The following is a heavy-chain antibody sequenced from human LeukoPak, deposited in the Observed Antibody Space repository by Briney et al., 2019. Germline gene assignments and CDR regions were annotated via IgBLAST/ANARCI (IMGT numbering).Heavy chain of an antibody. D-gene: IGHD3-22*01. CDR1: GYTLTELS. CDR3: ATVVPDYYDSSGYTNWFDP. J-gene: IGHJ5*02. CDR2: FDPEDGET. Sequence: ASVKVSCKVSGYTLTELSMHWVRQAPGKGLEWVGGFDPEDGETIYAQKFQGRVTMTEDTSTDTAYMELSSLRSEDTAVYYCATVVPDYYDSSGYTNWFDPWGQGTLVTVSS. V-gene: IGHV1-24*01.